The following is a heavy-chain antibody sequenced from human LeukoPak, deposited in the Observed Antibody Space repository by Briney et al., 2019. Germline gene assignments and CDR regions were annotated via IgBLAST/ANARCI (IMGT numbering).Heavy chain of an antibody. J-gene: IGHJ4*02. CDR1: GFTFSSHW. D-gene: IGHD1-26*01. V-gene: IGHV3-74*01. CDR2: INSDGSST. Sequence: GGSLRLSCAASGFTFSSHWMYWVRQGPGKGLVWVSRINSDGSSTSYADSVKGRFTISRDNAKNTLYLQMNSLRAEDTAVYYCARDLLGWELHYFDYWGQGTLVTVSS. CDR3: ARDLLGWELHYFDY.